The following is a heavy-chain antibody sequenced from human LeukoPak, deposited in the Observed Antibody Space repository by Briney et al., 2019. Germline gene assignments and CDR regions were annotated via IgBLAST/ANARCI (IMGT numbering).Heavy chain of an antibody. CDR2: IYWDEDK. CDR3: AHRGNSGAYFDY. Sequence: SGPTLVKPTQTLTLTCTFSGFSLSTSGVGVGRIRQPPGKALECLALIYWDEDKRYSPSLRSRLTITKDTSKNQVVLTMTNMDPVDTATYFCAHRGNSGAYFDYWGQGTLVTVSS. D-gene: IGHD4-23*01. J-gene: IGHJ4*02. V-gene: IGHV2-5*02. CDR1: GFSLSTSGVG.